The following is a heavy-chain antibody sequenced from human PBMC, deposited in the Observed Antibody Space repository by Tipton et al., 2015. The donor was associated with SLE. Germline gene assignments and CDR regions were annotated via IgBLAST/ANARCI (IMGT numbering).Heavy chain of an antibody. V-gene: IGHV3-7*01. Sequence: SLRLSCAASGFTFSNYALSWVRQAPGKGLEWVANIKQDGSEKYYVDSVKGRFTISRDNAKNSLYLQMNSLRAEDTAVYYCARDRAAEDYWGQGTLVTVSS. CDR1: GFTFSNYA. J-gene: IGHJ4*02. CDR3: ARDRAAEDY. CDR2: IKQDGSEK. D-gene: IGHD6-13*01.